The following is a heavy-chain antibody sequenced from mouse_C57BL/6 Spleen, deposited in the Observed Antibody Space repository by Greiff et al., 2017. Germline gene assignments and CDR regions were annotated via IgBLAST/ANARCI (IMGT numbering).Heavy chain of an antibody. CDR2: IDPSDSYT. J-gene: IGHJ1*03. CDR1: GYTFTSYW. D-gene: IGHD1-1*01. Sequence: QQPGAELVMPGASVKLSCKASGYTFTSYWMHWVKQRPGQGLEWIGEIDPSDSYTNYNQKFKGKSTLTVDKSSSTAYMQLSSLTSEDSAVYYCARYYGSSYVGYFDVWGTGTTVTVSS. CDR3: ARYYGSSYVGYFDV. V-gene: IGHV1-69*01.